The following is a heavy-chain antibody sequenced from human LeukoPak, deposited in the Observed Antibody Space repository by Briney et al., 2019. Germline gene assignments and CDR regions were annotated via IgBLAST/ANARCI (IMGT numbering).Heavy chain of an antibody. CDR3: ARISRVTTVVTPEFDY. Sequence: PSETLSLTCTVSGGSISSSTYYWSWIRQPPGKGLEWIGYIHYSGSTNYNPFLKSRVTISVDTSKNQFSLKLTSVTAADTAVYYCARISRVTTVVTPEFDYWGQGTLVTVSS. CDR2: IHYSGST. CDR1: GGSISSSTYY. J-gene: IGHJ4*02. D-gene: IGHD4-23*01. V-gene: IGHV4-61*05.